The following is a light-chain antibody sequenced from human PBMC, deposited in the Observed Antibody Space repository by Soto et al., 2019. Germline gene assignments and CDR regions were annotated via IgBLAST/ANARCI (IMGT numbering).Light chain of an antibody. V-gene: IGLV2-14*01. CDR3: AAWDDSLRGVV. CDR2: GVT. Sequence: QSALTQPASVSGSPGQSITISCTGTSSDVGAYNYVSWYQQYPGKAPKLMIYGVTNRPSGVPDRFSGSKSGTSASLAISGLRSDDEADYYCAAWDDSLRGVVFGGGTKLTVL. CDR1: SSDVGAYNY. J-gene: IGLJ2*01.